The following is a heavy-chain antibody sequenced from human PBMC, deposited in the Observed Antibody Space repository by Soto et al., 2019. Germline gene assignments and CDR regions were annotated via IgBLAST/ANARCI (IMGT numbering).Heavy chain of an antibody. CDR3: ARSLMRGNWFDP. V-gene: IGHV4-30-4*01. CDR2: IYYSGST. Sequence: SETLSLTCTVSGGSISSGDYYWSWIRQPPGKGLEWIGYIYYSGSTYYNPSLKSRVTISVDTSKSQFSLKLSSVTAADTAVYYCARSLMRGNWFDPWGQGTLVTVSS. J-gene: IGHJ5*02. D-gene: IGHD3-16*01. CDR1: GGSISSGDYY.